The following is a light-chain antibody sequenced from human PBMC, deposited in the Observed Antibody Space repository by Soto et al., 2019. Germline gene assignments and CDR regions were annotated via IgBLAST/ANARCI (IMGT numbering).Light chain of an antibody. J-gene: IGKJ1*01. CDR3: QQYGSSAWT. Sequence: EIVLTQSPGTLSLSPGERATLSCRASQSVSSSYLAWYQQKPGQAPRLLIYGASSRATGIPDRFSGSGSGTDFNLTISRLEPEDFAVYYCQQYGSSAWTVGQGTKVEIK. V-gene: IGKV3-20*01. CDR2: GAS. CDR1: QSVSSSY.